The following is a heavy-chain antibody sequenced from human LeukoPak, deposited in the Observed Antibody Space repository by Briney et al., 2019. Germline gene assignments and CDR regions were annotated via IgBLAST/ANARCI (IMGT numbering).Heavy chain of an antibody. V-gene: IGHV3-21*01. CDR1: GFTFSSYS. CDR3: ASSPLAADDY. D-gene: IGHD6-25*01. Sequence: GGSLRLSSAASGFTFSSYSMNWVRQAPGKGLEWVSSISSSSSYIYYADSVKGRFTISRDNAKNSLYLQMNSLRAEDTAVYYCASSPLAADDYWGQGTLVTVSS. CDR2: ISSSSSYI. J-gene: IGHJ4*02.